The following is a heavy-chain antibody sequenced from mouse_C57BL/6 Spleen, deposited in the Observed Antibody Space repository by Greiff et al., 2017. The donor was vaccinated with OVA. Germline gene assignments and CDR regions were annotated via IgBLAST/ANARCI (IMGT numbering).Heavy chain of an antibody. CDR3: ARPFTTGVARGWYFDV. J-gene: IGHJ1*03. Sequence: QVQLQQSGAELMKPGASVKLSCKATGYTFTGYWIEWVKQRPGHGLEWIGEILPGSGSTNSNEKFKVKATFTADTSSNTAYMQRSSLTTEDSAIYYCARPFTTGVARGWYFDVWGTGTTVTVSS. CDR2: ILPGSGST. D-gene: IGHD1-1*01. CDR1: GYTFTGYW. V-gene: IGHV1-9*01.